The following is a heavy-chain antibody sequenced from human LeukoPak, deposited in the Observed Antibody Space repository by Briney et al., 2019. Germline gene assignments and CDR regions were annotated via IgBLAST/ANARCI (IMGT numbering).Heavy chain of an antibody. Sequence: GASVKVSCKASGGTFSSYTVSWVRQAPGQGLEWMGGIIPIFGTANYAQKFQGRVTITADESTSTAYMELRSLRSEDTAVYYCARDRRFYFDYWGQGTLVTVSS. V-gene: IGHV1-69*13. CDR2: IIPIFGTA. D-gene: IGHD4-17*01. CDR3: ARDRRFYFDY. CDR1: GGTFSSYT. J-gene: IGHJ4*02.